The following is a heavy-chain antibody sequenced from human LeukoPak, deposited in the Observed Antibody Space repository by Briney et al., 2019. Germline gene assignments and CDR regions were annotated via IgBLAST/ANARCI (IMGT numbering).Heavy chain of an antibody. CDR1: GGSISTSNYY. J-gene: IGHJ5*02. CDR3: ARHAVEAASRWFDP. D-gene: IGHD1-1*01. V-gene: IGHV4-39*01. Sequence: SETLSLTCTVSGGSISTSNYYWGWIRQPPGTGLEWIGNIFYSGSTYYNPSLKSRVTMSVDTSKKQFSLKLSSVTAADTAVYYCARHAVEAASRWFDPWGQGTLVTVSS. CDR2: IFYSGST.